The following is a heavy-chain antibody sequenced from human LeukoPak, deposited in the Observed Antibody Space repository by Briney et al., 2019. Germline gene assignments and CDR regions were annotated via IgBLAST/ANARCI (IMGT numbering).Heavy chain of an antibody. D-gene: IGHD3-22*01. Sequence: GGSLRLSCAASGFTVRSNYMSWVRQAPGKGLEWVSVIYSGGSTYYADSVKGRFTISRDNSKNTLYLQMNSLRAEDTAVYYCARHYYDSSGYFHDAFDIWGQGTMVTVSS. CDR2: IYSGGST. J-gene: IGHJ3*02. CDR1: GFTVRSNY. CDR3: ARHYYDSSGYFHDAFDI. V-gene: IGHV3-66*04.